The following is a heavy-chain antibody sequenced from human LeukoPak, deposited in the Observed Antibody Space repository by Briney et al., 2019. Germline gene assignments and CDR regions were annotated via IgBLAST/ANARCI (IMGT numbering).Heavy chain of an antibody. J-gene: IGHJ4*02. CDR2: ISYDGSNK. V-gene: IGHV3-30-3*01. D-gene: IGHD3-10*01. CDR1: RFTFSTYA. CDR3: ARGGLLWFGDYFDY. Sequence: GCSLRLSCAASRFTFSTYAIHWVRQAPRTGLEWVAVISYDGSNKYYADSVKGRFTLSRDNSKNTLYLQMNSLRGEDTAVYYCARGGLLWFGDYFDYWGQGTLVTVSS.